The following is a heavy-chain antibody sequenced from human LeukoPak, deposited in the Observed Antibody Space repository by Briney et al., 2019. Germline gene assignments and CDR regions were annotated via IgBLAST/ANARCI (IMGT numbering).Heavy chain of an antibody. V-gene: IGHV3-21*01. CDR3: ARASRDWRLEHHYYYGMDV. CDR1: GFTFSSYS. Sequence: GGSLRLSCAASGFTFSSYSMNWVRQAPGKGLEWVSCISSRSTYIYYADSVKGRFTISRNNAKNSLYLQMNSLGAEDTAVYYCARASRDWRLEHHYYYGMDVWGQGTTVTVSS. D-gene: IGHD1/OR15-1a*01. CDR2: ISSRSTYI. J-gene: IGHJ6*02.